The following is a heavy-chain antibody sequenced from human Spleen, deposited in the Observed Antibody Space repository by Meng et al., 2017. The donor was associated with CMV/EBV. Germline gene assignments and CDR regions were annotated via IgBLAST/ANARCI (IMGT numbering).Heavy chain of an antibody. Sequence: GESLKISCAASGFTFSSYGMHWVRQAPGKGLEWVAFIRYDGSNKYYADSVKGRFTISRDNSKNTLYLQMNSLRAEDTAVYYCARGPVYWSAPHWFDPCGQGTLVTVSS. J-gene: IGHJ5*02. CDR2: IRYDGSNK. CDR3: ARGPVYWSAPHWFDP. D-gene: IGHD3-3*01. V-gene: IGHV3-30*02. CDR1: GFTFSSYG.